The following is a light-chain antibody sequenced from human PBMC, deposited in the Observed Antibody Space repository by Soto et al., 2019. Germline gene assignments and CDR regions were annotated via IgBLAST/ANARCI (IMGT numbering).Light chain of an antibody. Sequence: DIQMTQSPSSLSASVGDRVSITCRASQSISFYLNWYQKKPGKDPKVLIYAASSLQSGVPSRFSGSASGTDFNLTISSLQTEDCATHEGQHKYSITITFGQGTRLEIK. CDR3: QHKYSITIT. J-gene: IGKJ5*01. CDR2: AAS. CDR1: QSISFY. V-gene: IGKV1-39*01.